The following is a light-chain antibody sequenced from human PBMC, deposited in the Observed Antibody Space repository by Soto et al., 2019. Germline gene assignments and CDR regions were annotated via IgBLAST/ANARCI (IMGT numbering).Light chain of an antibody. CDR2: KAS. CDR1: QSISNY. J-gene: IGKJ3*01. V-gene: IGKV1-5*03. CDR3: QHYKSYPFT. Sequence: DIQMTQSPSTLSASVGDRVTITCRASQSISNYLAWYQQKSGKAPKLLIYKASSLESGVPSRFSVSGSGTEFTLTISSLQPDDFATYYCQHYKSYPFTFGPGTQVDLK.